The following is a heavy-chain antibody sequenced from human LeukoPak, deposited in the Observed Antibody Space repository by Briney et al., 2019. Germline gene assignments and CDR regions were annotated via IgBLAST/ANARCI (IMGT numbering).Heavy chain of an antibody. V-gene: IGHV4-38-2*02. J-gene: IGHJ4*02. D-gene: IGHD6-13*01. Sequence: SETLSLTCTVSGYSISSGYYWGWIRQPPGKGLEWIGNIYHSGNTYYNPSLKSRVSISVDTSKNQFSLRLTSVTAADTAVYYCARVTGYMTEDYFDYWGQGTLITVSS. CDR3: ARVTGYMTEDYFDY. CDR2: IYHSGNT. CDR1: GYSISSGYY.